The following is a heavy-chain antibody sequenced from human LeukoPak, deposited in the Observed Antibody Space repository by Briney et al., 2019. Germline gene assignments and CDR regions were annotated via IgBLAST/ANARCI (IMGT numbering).Heavy chain of an antibody. CDR3: ARVASSEEFDY. D-gene: IGHD3-22*01. CDR1: GGSISSYY. Sequence: SETLSLTCTVSGGSISSYYWSWIRQPPGKGLEWIGYIYYSGSTNYNPSLKSRVTISVDTSKNQFSLKLSSVTAADTAVYYCARVASSEEFDYWGQGTLVTVSS. J-gene: IGHJ4*02. V-gene: IGHV4-59*01. CDR2: IYYSGST.